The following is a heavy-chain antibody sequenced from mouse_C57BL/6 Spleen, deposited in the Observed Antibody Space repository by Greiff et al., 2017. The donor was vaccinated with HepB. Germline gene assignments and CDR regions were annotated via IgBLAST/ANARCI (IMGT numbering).Heavy chain of an antibody. D-gene: IGHD2-4*01. J-gene: IGHJ4*01. V-gene: IGHV1-80*01. Sequence: VQLQQSGAELVKPGASVKISCKASGYAFSSYWMNWVKQRPGKGLEWIGQIYPGDGDTNYNGKFKGKATLTADKSSSTAYMQLSSLTSEDSAVYFCAIENYDYDRYAMDYWGQGTSVTVSS. CDR1: GYAFSSYW. CDR2: IYPGDGDT. CDR3: AIENYDYDRYAMDY.